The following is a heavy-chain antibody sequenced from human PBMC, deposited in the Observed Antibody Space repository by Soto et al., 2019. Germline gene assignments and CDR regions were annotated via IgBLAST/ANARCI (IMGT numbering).Heavy chain of an antibody. D-gene: IGHD5-12*01. V-gene: IGHV4-31*03. J-gene: IGHJ5*02. CDR1: GGSISSGGYY. CDR2: IYYSGST. Sequence: SETLSLTCTVSGGSISSGGYYWSWIRQHPGKGLGWIGYIYYSGSTYYNPSLKSRVTISVDTSKNQFSLKLSSVTAADTAVYYCARVYADIVATIVYWFDPWGQGTLVTVSS. CDR3: ARVYADIVATIVYWFDP.